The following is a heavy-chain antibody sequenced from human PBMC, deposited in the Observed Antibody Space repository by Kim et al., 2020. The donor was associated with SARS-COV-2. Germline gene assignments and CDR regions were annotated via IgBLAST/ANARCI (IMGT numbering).Heavy chain of an antibody. Sequence: STYYNPSLKSRVTISVDRSKNQFSLKLSSVTAADTAVYYCARGRSGSYHYWGQGTLVTVSS. J-gene: IGHJ4*02. D-gene: IGHD3-10*01. V-gene: IGHV4-30-2*01. CDR2: ST. CDR3: ARGRSGSYHY.